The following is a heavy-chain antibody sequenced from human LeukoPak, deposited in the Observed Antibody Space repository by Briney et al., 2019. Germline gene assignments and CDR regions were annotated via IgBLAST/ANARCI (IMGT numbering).Heavy chain of an antibody. D-gene: IGHD6-19*01. CDR2: INPNSGGT. Sequence: GASVTVSFTGSGYTFTVYYMHWVRQAPGQGQEWMGWINPNSGGTNYAQKFQGWVTMTRDTSISTAYMELSRLRSDDTAVYYCARDSGSAVAGNWFAPWGQGTLVTVSS. J-gene: IGHJ5*02. V-gene: IGHV1-2*04. CDR3: ARDSGSAVAGNWFAP. CDR1: GYTFTVYY.